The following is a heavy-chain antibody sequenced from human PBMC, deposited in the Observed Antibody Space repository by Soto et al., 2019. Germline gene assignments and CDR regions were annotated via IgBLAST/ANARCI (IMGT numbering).Heavy chain of an antibody. CDR3: ARVPYDFWGGYSNLFDD. V-gene: IGHV5-51*01. CDR2: IFPDDSDT. Sequence: GESLKISCKGSGYSFPIYWIGWVRQVPGKGLEWMGIIFPDDSDTRYSPSFQGQVTISADKSISTAYLQWSSLKASDTAIYYCARVPYDFWGGYSNLFDDWGRGTLVTAPQ. D-gene: IGHD3-3*01. J-gene: IGHJ4*02. CDR1: GYSFPIYW.